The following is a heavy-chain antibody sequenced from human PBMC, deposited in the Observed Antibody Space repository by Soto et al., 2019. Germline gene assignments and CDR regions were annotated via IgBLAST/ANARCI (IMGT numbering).Heavy chain of an antibody. J-gene: IGHJ4*02. CDR2: ISGSGGST. CDR3: AKDLDDILTGYYDNTFFDY. V-gene: IGHV3-23*01. CDR1: GFTFSSYA. Sequence: EVQLLESGGGLVQPGGSLRLSCAASGFTFSSYAMSWVRQAPGKGLEWVSAISGSGGSTYYADSVKGRFTISRDNSNNTLYLQMNSLRAEDTAVYYCAKDLDDILTGYYDNTFFDYWGQGTLVTVSS. D-gene: IGHD3-9*01.